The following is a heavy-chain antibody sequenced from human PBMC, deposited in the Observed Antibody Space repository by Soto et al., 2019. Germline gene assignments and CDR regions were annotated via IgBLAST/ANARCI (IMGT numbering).Heavy chain of an antibody. CDR2: ISNDGSNK. Sequence: QVHLVESGGGVVQPGRSLRLSCAASGFSFSTYGMHWVRQAPGKGLEWVAFISNDGSNKYYADSVKGRFTISRDNSKNTLYLQMNSLSADDTSVYYCSKGFGNYGDFDYWGQGTLVTVSS. V-gene: IGHV3-30*18. CDR1: GFSFSTYG. J-gene: IGHJ4*02. D-gene: IGHD1-7*01. CDR3: SKGFGNYGDFDY.